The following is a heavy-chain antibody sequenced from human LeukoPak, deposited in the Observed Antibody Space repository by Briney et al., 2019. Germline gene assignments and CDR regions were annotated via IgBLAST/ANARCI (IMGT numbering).Heavy chain of an antibody. CDR3: ARNNGMDV. CDR1: GFTFSSNW. CDR2: INSDGSNT. V-gene: IGHV3-74*01. Sequence: PGGSLRLSCAGSGFTFSSNWMHWVRQVPGKGLVWVSRINSDGSNTNYADSVKGRFTISRDNAKNTLYLQMNSLRAEDTALYHCARNNGMDVWGQGTTVIVSS. J-gene: IGHJ6*02.